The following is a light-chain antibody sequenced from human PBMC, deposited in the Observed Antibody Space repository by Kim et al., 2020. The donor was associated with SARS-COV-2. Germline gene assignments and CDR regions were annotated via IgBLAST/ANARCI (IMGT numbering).Light chain of an antibody. V-gene: IGKV1-5*03. J-gene: IGKJ2*01. CDR1: QSISSW. Sequence: SASVGDRVTITCRASQSISSWLAWYQQKPGKAPKLLIYKASSLESGVPSRFSGSGSGTEFTLTISSLQPDDFATYYCQQYNSYRYTFGQVTKLEI. CDR2: KAS. CDR3: QQYNSYRYT.